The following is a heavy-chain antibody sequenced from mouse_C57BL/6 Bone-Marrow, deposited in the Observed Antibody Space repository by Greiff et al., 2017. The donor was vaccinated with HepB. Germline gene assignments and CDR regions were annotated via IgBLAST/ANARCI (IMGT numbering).Heavy chain of an antibody. CDR3: AREDDYDEGDFDY. CDR1: GYTFTDYY. Sequence: EVQLQQSGPVLVKPGASVKMSCKASGYTFTDYYMNWVKQSHGKSLEWIGVINPYNGGTSYNQKFKGKATLTVDKSSSTAYMELNSLTSEDSAVYYCAREDDYDEGDFDYWGQGTTLTVSS. J-gene: IGHJ2*01. D-gene: IGHD2-4*01. CDR2: INPYNGGT. V-gene: IGHV1-19*01.